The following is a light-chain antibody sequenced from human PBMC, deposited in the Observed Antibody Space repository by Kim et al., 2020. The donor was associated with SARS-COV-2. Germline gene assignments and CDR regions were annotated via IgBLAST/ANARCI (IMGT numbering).Light chain of an antibody. Sequence: SVSPGGRATLSCRASQSVSSNFAWYQQKPGQAPRLLIYGASTRATGVPGRFSGSGSETEFTLTISSLQSEDFAVYYCQQYNDWLFTFGQGTKLEI. V-gene: IGKV3-15*01. J-gene: IGKJ2*01. CDR3: QQYNDWLFT. CDR1: QSVSSN. CDR2: GAS.